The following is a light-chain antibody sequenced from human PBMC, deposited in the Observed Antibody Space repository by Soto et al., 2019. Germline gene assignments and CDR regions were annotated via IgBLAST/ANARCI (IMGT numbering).Light chain of an antibody. J-gene: IGKJ1*01. CDR1: QSVSSIY. CDR3: QQYGSSPPT. Sequence: EIVLTQAPGTLSLSPGERATLSCRASQSVSSIYLAWYQRKPGQAPRLLIYGASSRATDIPARFSGSGSGTDFTLTITRLEPEDFAVYFCQQYGSSPPTFGQGTKVEIK. V-gene: IGKV3-20*01. CDR2: GAS.